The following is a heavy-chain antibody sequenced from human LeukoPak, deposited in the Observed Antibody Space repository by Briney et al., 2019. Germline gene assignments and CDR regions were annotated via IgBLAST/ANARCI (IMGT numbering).Heavy chain of an antibody. D-gene: IGHD3-3*01. Sequence: GASVKVSCQVSGYTLTELSMHWVRQAPGKGREWMGGFDPEDSETIYAQKLQGRVTLTENPTTDTAYMELSRQRSEDTGVYYCATHKRFLEWLFPNYWGQGTLVTVSS. CDR2: FDPEDSET. J-gene: IGHJ4*02. CDR1: GYTLTELS. CDR3: ATHKRFLEWLFPNY. V-gene: IGHV1-24*01.